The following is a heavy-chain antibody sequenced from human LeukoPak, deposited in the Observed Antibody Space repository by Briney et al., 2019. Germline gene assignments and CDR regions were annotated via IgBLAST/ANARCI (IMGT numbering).Heavy chain of an antibody. V-gene: IGHV3-53*01. CDR3: TRMGVWFGELLGYYFDY. D-gene: IGHD3-10*01. CDR2: IYSGGST. Sequence: PGGSLRLSCAASGFTVSSNYMSWVRQAPGKGLEWVSVIYSGGSTYYADSVKGRFTISRDNSKNTLYLQINSLRVEDTAVYYCTRMGVWFGELLGYYFDYWGQGTLVTVSS. CDR1: GFTVSSNY. J-gene: IGHJ4*02.